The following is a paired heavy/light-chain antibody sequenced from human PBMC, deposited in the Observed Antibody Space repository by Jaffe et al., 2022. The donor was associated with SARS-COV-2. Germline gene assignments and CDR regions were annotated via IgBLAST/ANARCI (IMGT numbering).Heavy chain of an antibody. Sequence: EVQLVESGGGLVEPGGSLRLSCVGSEFTFNNGWMSWVRQAPGKGLEWVGRIYTRSGGGTTTDYAAPVKGRFTISRDESKSTLYLQMNSLRTEDTAVYYCNTDIGKSWYDHHSDYWGRGTLVTVSS. CDR2: IYTRSGGGTTT. CDR1: EFTFNNGW. D-gene: IGHD6-13*01. V-gene: IGHV3-15*01. CDR3: NTDIGKSWYDHHSDY. J-gene: IGHJ4*02.
Light chain of an antibody. Sequence: DIVMTQSPDSLAVSLGERATINCKSSQSVLYSSSNKNYLAWYQQKSGQPPKLLIYWASTRESGVPDRFSGSGSGTDFTLTISSLQAEDVAVYYCHQYYSAPFTFGPGTKVEIK. V-gene: IGKV4-1*01. CDR1: QSVLYSSSNKNY. CDR2: WAS. CDR3: HQYYSAPFT. J-gene: IGKJ3*01.